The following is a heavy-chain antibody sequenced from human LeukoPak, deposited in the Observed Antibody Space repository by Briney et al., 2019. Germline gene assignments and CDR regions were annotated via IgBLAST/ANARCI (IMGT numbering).Heavy chain of an antibody. J-gene: IGHJ4*02. CDR1: GFTFSNAW. D-gene: IGHD6-19*01. Sequence: GGSLRLSCAASGFTFSNAWMSWVHQAPGKGLEWVGRIKSKTDGGTTDYAAPVKGRFTISRDDSKNTLYLQMNSLKTEDTAVYYCTTEPYSSGWPYYFDYWGQGTLVTVSS. V-gene: IGHV3-15*01. CDR2: IKSKTDGGTT. CDR3: TTEPYSSGWPYYFDY.